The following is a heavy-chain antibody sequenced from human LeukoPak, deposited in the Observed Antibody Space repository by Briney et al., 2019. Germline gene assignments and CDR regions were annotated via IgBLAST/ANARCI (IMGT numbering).Heavy chain of an antibody. Sequence: GGSLRLSCAASGFTFTTYAMSWVRQAPGKGLEWVAVIWYDGSNKYYADSVKGRFTISRDNSKNTLYLQMNSLRAEDTAVYYCARDVGGCPATGRCHNWFDPWGQGTLVTVSS. D-gene: IGHD3-10*01. CDR1: GFTFTTYA. V-gene: IGHV3-33*08. CDR3: ARDVGGCPATGRCHNWFDP. CDR2: IWYDGSNK. J-gene: IGHJ5*02.